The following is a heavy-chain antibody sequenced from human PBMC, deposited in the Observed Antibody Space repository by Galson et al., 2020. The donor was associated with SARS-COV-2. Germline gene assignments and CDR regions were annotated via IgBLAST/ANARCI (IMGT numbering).Heavy chain of an antibody. CDR2: IGTAGDT. V-gene: IGHV3-13*01. J-gene: IGHJ6*02. CDR1: GFTFSSYD. Sequence: GGSLRLSCAASGFTFSSYDMHWVRQATGKGLEWVSAIGTAGDTYYPGSVKGRFTISRENAKNYLYLQMNSLRAGDTAVYYCAGAGEGGSYYYYYGMDVWGQGTTVTVSS. D-gene: IGHD1-26*01. CDR3: AGAGEGGSYYYYYGMDV.